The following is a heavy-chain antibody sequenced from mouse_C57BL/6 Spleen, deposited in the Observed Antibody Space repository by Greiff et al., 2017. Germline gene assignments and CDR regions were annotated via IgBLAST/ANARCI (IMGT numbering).Heavy chain of an antibody. CDR1: GYSITSGYY. CDR2: ISYDGSN. J-gene: IGHJ1*03. V-gene: IGHV3-6*01. Sequence: EVKLVESGPGLVKPSQSLSLTCSVTGYSITSGYYWNWIRQFPGNKLEWMGYISYDGSNNYNPSLKNRISIARDTSKNQFFLKLNSVTTEDTATYYCARDLITTVVEDYWYFDVWGTGTTVTVSP. D-gene: IGHD1-1*01. CDR3: ARDLITTVVEDYWYFDV.